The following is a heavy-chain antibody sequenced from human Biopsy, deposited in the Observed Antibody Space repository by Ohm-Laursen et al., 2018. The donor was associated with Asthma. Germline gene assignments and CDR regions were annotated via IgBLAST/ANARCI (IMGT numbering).Heavy chain of an antibody. D-gene: IGHD3-3*01. J-gene: IGHJ6*02. CDR1: VGSMTPTSHY. CDR2: ISYGGKT. Sequence: SETLSLTCAVSVGSMTPTSHYWDWIRQAPGKGLEWLGYISYGGKTSYNPSLKNRVTISRDTPKNQFSRRLTPVTAADTAVYFCARRITIFGVVQKDHGMDAWGQGTTVIVSS. V-gene: IGHV4-39*01. CDR3: ARRITIFGVVQKDHGMDA.